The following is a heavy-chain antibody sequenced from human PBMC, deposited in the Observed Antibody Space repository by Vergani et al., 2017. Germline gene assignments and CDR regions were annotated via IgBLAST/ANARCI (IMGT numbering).Heavy chain of an antibody. Sequence: QVQLQESGPGLLQTSETLSLTCNVSGVSITRGNYWGWVRQSPGTGLEWIASVFHLGTVYYNPSLRSRGKISIDACNVLSLRLQSVTAADTDVYFCVSDLYSRGPFDVWGQGSLVTVSS. J-gene: IGHJ4*01. D-gene: IGHD3-22*01. V-gene: IGHV4-38-2*02. CDR1: GVSITRGNY. CDR3: VSDLYSRGPFDV. CDR2: VFHLGTV.